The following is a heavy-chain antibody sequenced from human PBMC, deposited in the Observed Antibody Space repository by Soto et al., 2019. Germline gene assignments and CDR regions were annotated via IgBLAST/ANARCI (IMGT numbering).Heavy chain of an antibody. D-gene: IGHD3-22*01. CDR3: ARSSSGYYPSYQ. V-gene: IGHV1-46*01. CDR1: GYTFTSYF. Sequence: QVQLVQSGAEVKKPGASVKVSCKASGYTFTSYFMHWVRQAPGQGLEWMGIINPSDGSTSFAQKFQGRVTMTRDTSTRIVYMDLSSLRSEDTAVYYCARSSSGYYPSYQWGQGTLVTVSS. J-gene: IGHJ4*02. CDR2: INPSDGST.